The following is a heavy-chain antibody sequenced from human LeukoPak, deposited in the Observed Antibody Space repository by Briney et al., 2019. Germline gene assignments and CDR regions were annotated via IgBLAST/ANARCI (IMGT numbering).Heavy chain of an antibody. D-gene: IGHD3-10*01. CDR2: IYPGDSDT. J-gene: IGHJ5*02. V-gene: IGHV5-51*01. Sequence: GESLQISCKDSGYSFTSYWIGWVRQMPGKGLEWMGIIYPGDSDTRYSPSFQGQVTISADKSISTAYLQWSSLKASDTAVYYCAFYGSGSYYTTRDNWFDPWGQGTLVTVSS. CDR3: AFYGSGSYYTTRDNWFDP. CDR1: GYSFTSYW.